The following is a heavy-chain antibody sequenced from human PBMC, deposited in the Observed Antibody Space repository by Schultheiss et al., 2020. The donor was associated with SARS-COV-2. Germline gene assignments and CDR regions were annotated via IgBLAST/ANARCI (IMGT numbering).Heavy chain of an antibody. CDR1: GFTFSSYW. J-gene: IGHJ4*02. V-gene: IGHV3-7*01. D-gene: IGHD3-10*01. CDR3: ARDSDVWLVGPHYYFDY. Sequence: GGSLRLSCAASGFTFSSYWMSWVRQAPGKGLEWVANIKQDGSEKYYVDSVKGRFTISRDNAKNSLYLQMNSLRAEDTAVYYCARDSDVWLVGPHYYFDYWGQGTLVTVSS. CDR2: IKQDGSEK.